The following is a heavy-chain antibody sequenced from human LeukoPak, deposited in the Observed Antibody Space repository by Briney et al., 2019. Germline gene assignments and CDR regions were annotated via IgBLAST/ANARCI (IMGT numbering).Heavy chain of an antibody. CDR2: INTNTGNP. CDR3: ARDAPEEVDTALANDP. J-gene: IGHJ5*02. V-gene: IGHV7-4-1*02. D-gene: IGHD5-18*01. Sequence: GASVKVSCKASGYTFTSYAMNWVRQAPGQGLEWMGWINTNTGNPTYAQGFTGRFVFSLDTSVGTAYLQISSLKAEDTAVYYRARDAPEEVDTALANDPWGQGTLVTVSS. CDR1: GYTFTSYA.